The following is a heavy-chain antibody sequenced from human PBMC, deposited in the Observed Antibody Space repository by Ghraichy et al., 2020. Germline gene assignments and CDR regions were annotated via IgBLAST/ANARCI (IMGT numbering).Heavy chain of an antibody. D-gene: IGHD4-17*01. J-gene: IGHJ6*02. CDR1: GGSISSGDYY. CDR3: AAYYGDYVLNYYGMDV. CDR2: IYYSGST. V-gene: IGHV4-30-4*01. Sequence: SETLSLTCTVSGGSISSGDYYWSWIRQPPGKGLEWIGYIYYSGSTYYNPSLKSRVTISVDTSKNQFSLKLSSVTAADTAMYYCAAYYGDYVLNYYGMDVWGQGTTVTVSS.